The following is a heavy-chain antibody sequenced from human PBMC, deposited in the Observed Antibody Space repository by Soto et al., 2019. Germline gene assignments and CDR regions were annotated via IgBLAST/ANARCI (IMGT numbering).Heavy chain of an antibody. D-gene: IGHD3-9*01. J-gene: IGHJ3*01. V-gene: IGHV3-49*03. CDR3: ARAIRLSGDPFDV. CDR1: GFTFRDYP. CDR2: IRTAPYGGTT. Sequence: PGGSLRLSCATSGFTFRDYPMSWFRQAPGRGLEWIAYIRTAPYGGTTEYAPSVKDRFILSRHDSSGVAYLQMNSLKTEDSAVYFCARAIRLSGDPFDVWGQGKMVTVSS.